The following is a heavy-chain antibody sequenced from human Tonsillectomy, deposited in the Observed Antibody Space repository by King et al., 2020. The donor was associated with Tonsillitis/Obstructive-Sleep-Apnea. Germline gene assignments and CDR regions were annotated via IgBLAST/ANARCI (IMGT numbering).Heavy chain of an antibody. CDR3: AREVTTGAFDF. CDR1: GASISSGGYY. CDR2: IYHSGST. V-gene: IGHV4-31*03. J-gene: IGHJ4*02. D-gene: IGHD4-17*01. Sequence: QLQESGPGLVKPSQTLSLTCTVSGASISSGGYYWSWIRQHPGEGLEWIGYIYHSGSTYYSPSLKSRVTISVDKSENQFSLMLCSVTAADTAVYYCAREVTTGAFDFWGQGTLVTVSS.